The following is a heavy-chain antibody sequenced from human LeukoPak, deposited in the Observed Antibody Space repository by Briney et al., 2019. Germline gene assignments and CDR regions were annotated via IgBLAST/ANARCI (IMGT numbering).Heavy chain of an antibody. CDR1: GFTFSSYW. Sequence: PGGSLRLSCAASGFTFSSYWMSWVRQAPGKGLEWVANIKQDGSEKYYVDSVKGRFTISRDNAKNSLYLQMNSLGTEDTALYYCAKDGGDYGDFAYYFDNWGQGTLVTVSS. CDR3: AKDGGDYGDFAYYFDN. D-gene: IGHD4-17*01. CDR2: IKQDGSEK. V-gene: IGHV3-7*03. J-gene: IGHJ4*02.